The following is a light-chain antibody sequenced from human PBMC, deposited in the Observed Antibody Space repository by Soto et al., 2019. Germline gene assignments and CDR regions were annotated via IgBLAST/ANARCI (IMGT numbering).Light chain of an antibody. J-gene: IGKJ4*01. V-gene: IGKV1-5*03. CDR2: KAS. CDR3: LQYNHYPLT. CDR1: QSINSW. Sequence: DIQMTQSPSTLSASVGDRVTLTCRASQSINSWLAWYQQRPGKGPKLLIHKASILEGGVPSRFSGSASGTEFTLTISSLQPDDFATYYCLQYNHYPLTFGGGTKVVIK.